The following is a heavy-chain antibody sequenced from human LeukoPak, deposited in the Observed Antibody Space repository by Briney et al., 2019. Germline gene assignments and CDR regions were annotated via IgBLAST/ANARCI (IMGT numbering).Heavy chain of an antibody. CDR2: ISSSGSGDNT. CDR1: GVTLSTYA. CDR3: ARGAEYYYDSSGYFPFDY. Sequence: GGSLRLSCAASGVTLSTYAMSWARQAPGRGLEWVSGISSSGSGDNTYYADSVKGRFTISRDSSKNTLFLHMNSLRAEDTAVYYCARGAEYYYDSSGYFPFDYWGQETLVTVSS. D-gene: IGHD3-22*01. V-gene: IGHV3-23*01. J-gene: IGHJ4*02.